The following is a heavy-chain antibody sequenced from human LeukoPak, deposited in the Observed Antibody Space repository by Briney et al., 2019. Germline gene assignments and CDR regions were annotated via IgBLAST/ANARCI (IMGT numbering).Heavy chain of an antibody. Sequence: GGSLRLSCAASAFTFSSYAMHWVRQAPGKGLEWATFIRYDGSNKYYADSVKGRFTTSRDNSKNTPYLQMNSLRAEDTAVYYCAKDLGPEYGSGSYYYDYWGQGTLVTVSS. CDR3: AKDLGPEYGSGSYYYDY. J-gene: IGHJ4*02. CDR1: AFTFSSYA. CDR2: IRYDGSNK. V-gene: IGHV3-30*02. D-gene: IGHD3-10*01.